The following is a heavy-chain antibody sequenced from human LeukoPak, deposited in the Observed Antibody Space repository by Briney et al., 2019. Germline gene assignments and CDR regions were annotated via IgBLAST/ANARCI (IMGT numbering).Heavy chain of an antibody. D-gene: IGHD3-10*01. CDR1: GGSISSYY. CDR3: ARELISDYYGSGSYLHFDY. CDR2: IYTSGST. V-gene: IGHV4-4*07. J-gene: IGHJ4*02. Sequence: PSETLSLTCTVSGGSISSYYWSWIRQPAGKGLEWIGRIYTSGSTNYNPSLKSRVTMSVDTSKNQFSLKLSSVTAADTAVYYCARELISDYYGSGSYLHFDYWGQGTLVTVSS.